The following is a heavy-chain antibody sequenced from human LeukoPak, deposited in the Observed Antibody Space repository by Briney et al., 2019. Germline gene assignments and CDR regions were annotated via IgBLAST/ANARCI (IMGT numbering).Heavy chain of an antibody. CDR1: GYTFTGYY. D-gene: IGHD6-13*01. CDR3: TRTIAATGTLYP. CDR2: INPNSGGT. Sequence: ASVKVSCKASGYTFTGYYMHWVRQAPGQGLEWMGWINPNSGGTNYAQKFQGRVTMTRNTSISTAYMELSSLRSEDTALYYCTRTIAATGTLYPWGQGTQVIVSS. V-gene: IGHV1-2*02. J-gene: IGHJ5*02.